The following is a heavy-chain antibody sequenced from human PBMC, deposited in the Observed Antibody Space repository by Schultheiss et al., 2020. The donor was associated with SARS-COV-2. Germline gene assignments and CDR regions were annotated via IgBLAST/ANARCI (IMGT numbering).Heavy chain of an antibody. V-gene: IGHV4-34*01. J-gene: IGHJ5*02. Sequence: SETLSLTCAVYGGSFSGYYWSWIRQPPGKGLEWIGYIYYSGSTNYNPSLKSRVTISVDKSKNQFSLKLSSVTAADTAVYYCARDGGSSSDRFDPWGQGTLVTVSS. CDR3: ARDGGSSSDRFDP. CDR2: IYYSGST. CDR1: GGSFSGYY. D-gene: IGHD6-13*01.